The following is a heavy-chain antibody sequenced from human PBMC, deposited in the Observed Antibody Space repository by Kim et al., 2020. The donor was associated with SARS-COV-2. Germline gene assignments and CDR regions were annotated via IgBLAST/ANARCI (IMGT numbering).Heavy chain of an antibody. CDR2: IKQDGSEK. Sequence: GGSLRLSCAASGFTFSSYWMSWVRQAPGKGLEWVANIKQDGSEKYYVDSVKGRFTISRDNAKNSLYLQMNSLRAEDTAVYYCARAFKDFWSGYRNWYFDLWGRGTLVTVSS. V-gene: IGHV3-7*03. D-gene: IGHD3-3*01. CDR3: ARAFKDFWSGYRNWYFDL. J-gene: IGHJ2*01. CDR1: GFTFSSYW.